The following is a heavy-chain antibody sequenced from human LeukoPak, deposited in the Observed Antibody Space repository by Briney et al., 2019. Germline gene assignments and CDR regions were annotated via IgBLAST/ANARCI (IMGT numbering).Heavy chain of an antibody. CDR1: GDSIRSNNYY. V-gene: IGHV3-7*01. CDR2: INEDGSEK. CDR3: TRGTRSWDY. J-gene: IGHJ4*02. Sequence: ETLSLTCTVSGDSIRSNNYYWGWIRQPPGKGLEWVANINEDGSEKYYLDSVKGRFTISRDNAKNSLYLQMNSLRAEDTAVYYCTRGTRSWDYWGQGTLVTASS.